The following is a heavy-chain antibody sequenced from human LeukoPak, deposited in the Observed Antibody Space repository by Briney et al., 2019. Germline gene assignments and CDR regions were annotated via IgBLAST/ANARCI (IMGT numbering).Heavy chain of an antibody. CDR2: MNPNSGNT. Sequence: ASVKVSCKASGYTLTSYDINWVRQATGQGLEWMGWMNPNSGNTGYAQKFQGRVTMTRNTSISTAYMELSSLRSEDTAVYYCARGEQPSYYYGMDVWGQGTTVTVSS. V-gene: IGHV1-8*01. J-gene: IGHJ6*02. CDR3: ARGEQPSYYYGMDV. D-gene: IGHD6-13*01. CDR1: GYTLTSYD.